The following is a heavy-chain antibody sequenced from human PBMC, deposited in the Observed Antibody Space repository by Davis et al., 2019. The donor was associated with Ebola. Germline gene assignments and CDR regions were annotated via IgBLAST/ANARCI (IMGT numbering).Heavy chain of an antibody. CDR1: GFTLSTYW. CDR2: INSDGSRT. J-gene: IGHJ4*02. D-gene: IGHD1-26*01. Sequence: HTGGSLRLSCAASGFTLSTYWMHWVRQAPGKGLVWVSRINSDGSRTHYADSVKGRFTISRDNAKNTLYLQMNSLRAEDTAVFYCVRDSIEGATRFDYWGQGTLVTVSS. V-gene: IGHV3-74*01. CDR3: VRDSIEGATRFDY.